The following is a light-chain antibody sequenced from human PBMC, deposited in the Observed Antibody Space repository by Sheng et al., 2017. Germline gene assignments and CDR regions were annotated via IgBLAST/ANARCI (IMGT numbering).Light chain of an antibody. V-gene: IGLV3-19*01. CDR2: GQN. CDR1: SLRTYY. Sequence: SSELTQDPAVSGALGQTVRITCQGDSLRTYYASWYQQKPGQALVLVIYGQNYRPSGIPDRFSGSTSGNTASLTITAAQAEDEADYYCHSRDTSDNIGVFGGGTKLTVL. J-gene: IGLJ3*02. CDR3: HSRDTSDNIGV.